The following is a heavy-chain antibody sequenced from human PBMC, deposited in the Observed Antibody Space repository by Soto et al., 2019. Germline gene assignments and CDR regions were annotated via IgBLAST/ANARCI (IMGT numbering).Heavy chain of an antibody. CDR1: GFTFSGSA. CDR3: TSCSSTSCYWYYYGMDV. V-gene: IGHV3-73*01. D-gene: IGHD2-2*01. CDR2: IRSKANSYAT. J-gene: IGHJ6*02. Sequence: GESLKISCAASGFTFSGSAMHWVRQASGKGLEWVGRIRSKANSYATAYAASVKGRFTISGDDSKNTAYLQMNSLKTEDTAVYYCTSCSSTSCYWYYYGMDVWGQGTTVTVSS.